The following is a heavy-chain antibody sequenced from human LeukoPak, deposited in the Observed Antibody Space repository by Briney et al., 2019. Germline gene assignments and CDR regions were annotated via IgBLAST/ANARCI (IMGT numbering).Heavy chain of an antibody. D-gene: IGHD3-22*01. CDR3: ARVFCDYYDSSGYYCGPTGAFDY. J-gene: IGHJ4*02. V-gene: IGHV4-34*01. Sequence: PSETLSLTCAVYGGSFSGYYWSWIRQPPGKGLEWIGEINHSGSTNYNPSLKSRVTISVDTSKNQFSLKLSSVTAADTAVYYCARVFCDYYDSSGYYCGPTGAFDYWGQGTLVTVSS. CDR1: GGSFSGYY. CDR2: INHSGST.